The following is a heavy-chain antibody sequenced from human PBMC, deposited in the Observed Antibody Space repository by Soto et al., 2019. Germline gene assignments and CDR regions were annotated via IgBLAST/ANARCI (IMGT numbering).Heavy chain of an antibody. CDR1: GDSVSSNSAG. CDR3: ARGEQYSGRIFDY. D-gene: IGHD1-26*01. Sequence: SQTLSLTCAITGDSVSSNSAGWSWVRQSPARGLEWLGRTYYRSKWYYEYAVSVRGRITINPDTSKNQYSLQLNSVTPEDTAVYFCARGEQYSGRIFDYWGQGTLVTVSS. J-gene: IGHJ4*01. V-gene: IGHV6-1*01. CDR2: TYYRSKWYY.